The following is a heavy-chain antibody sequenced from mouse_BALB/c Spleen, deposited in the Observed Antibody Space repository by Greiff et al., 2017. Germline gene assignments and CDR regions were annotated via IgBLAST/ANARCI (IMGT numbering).Heavy chain of an antibody. D-gene: IGHD2-4*01. CDR2: IDPANGNT. CDR1: GFNIKDTY. J-gene: IGHJ4*01. Sequence: VQLQQSGAELVKPGASVKLSCTASGFNIKDTYMHWVKQRPEQGLEWIGRIDPANGNTKYDPKFQGKATITADTSSNTAYLQLSSLTSEDTAVYYCASAITTDFYYAMDYWGQGTSVTVSS. V-gene: IGHV14-3*02. CDR3: ASAITTDFYYAMDY.